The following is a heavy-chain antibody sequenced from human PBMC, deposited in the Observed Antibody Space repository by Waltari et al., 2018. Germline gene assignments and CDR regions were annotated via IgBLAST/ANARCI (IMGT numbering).Heavy chain of an antibody. D-gene: IGHD2-21*01. J-gene: IGHJ5*02. CDR1: GGPISSYY. CDR2: IYYSGST. CDR3: ARGIDWFDP. V-gene: IGHV4-59*01. Sequence: QVQLQESGPGLVKPSETLSLTCTVSGGPISSYYWSWIRQPPGKGREWIGYIYYSGSTNYNPSLKSRVTISVDTSKNQFSLKLSSVTAADTAVYYCARGIDWFDPWGQGTLVTVSS.